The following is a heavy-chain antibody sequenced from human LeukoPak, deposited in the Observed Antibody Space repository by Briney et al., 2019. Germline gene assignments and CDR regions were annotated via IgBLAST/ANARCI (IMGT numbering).Heavy chain of an antibody. CDR3: ARAGDNSGYSDS. J-gene: IGHJ4*02. CDR1: GASIDRSTYY. D-gene: IGHD3-22*01. Sequence: SETLSLTCSVSGASIDRSTYYWGWIRQPPGKGLEWIGSVYYSGSTYYNSALKSRVTISVDTSKNQFSLKLYSVTAADTAVYYCARAGDNSGYSDSWGQGTLVIVSS. V-gene: IGHV4-39*02. CDR2: VYYSGST.